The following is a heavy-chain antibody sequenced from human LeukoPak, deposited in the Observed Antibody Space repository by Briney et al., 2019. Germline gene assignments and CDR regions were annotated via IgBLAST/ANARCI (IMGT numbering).Heavy chain of an antibody. CDR1: GDSIRRYF. CDR3: AGAEIDRLRSPGTFIDA. D-gene: IGHD5-12*01. Sequence: SETLSLTCSVSGDSIRRYFWSWIRLSPGKGLEWIGYVHHSGTSRYKPSLESRVIISLDTSENQFSLTLKSVTAADTALYYCAGAEIDRLRSPGTFIDAWGPGTLVTVSS. J-gene: IGHJ5*02. V-gene: IGHV4-59*01. CDR2: VHHSGTS.